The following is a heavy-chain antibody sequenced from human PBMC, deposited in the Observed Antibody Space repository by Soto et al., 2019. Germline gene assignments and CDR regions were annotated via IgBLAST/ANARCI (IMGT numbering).Heavy chain of an antibody. J-gene: IGHJ5*02. CDR1: GFSFSNYG. V-gene: IGHV3-21*01. CDR2: ISSSSSYI. CDR3: ARSDCTSTSCYVVWFDP. D-gene: IGHD2-2*01. Sequence: EVQLAESGGGLVKPGGSLRLSCAASGFSFSNYGMNWVRQAPGKGLEWVSSISSSSSYISYADSVKGRFTISRDNAKNSVYLQMNSLRAEDTAVYYCARSDCTSTSCYVVWFDPWGQGTLVTVSS.